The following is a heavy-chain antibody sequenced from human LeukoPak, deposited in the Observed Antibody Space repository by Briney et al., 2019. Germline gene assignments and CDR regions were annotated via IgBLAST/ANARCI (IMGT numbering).Heavy chain of an antibody. CDR3: ARDRGLSYGSDY. Sequence: WGSLRLSCAASGFTVSSNYMSWVRQAPGKGLEWVSVIYSGGSTYYADSVKGRFTISRDNSKNTLYLQMNSLRAEDTAVYYSARDRGLSYGSDYWGQGTLVTVSS. CDR2: IYSGGST. V-gene: IGHV3-53*01. D-gene: IGHD5-18*01. CDR1: GFTVSSNY. J-gene: IGHJ4*02.